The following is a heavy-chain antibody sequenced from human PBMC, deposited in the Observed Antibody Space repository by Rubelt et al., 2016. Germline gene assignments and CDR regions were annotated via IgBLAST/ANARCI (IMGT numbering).Heavy chain of an antibody. CDR3: ARGSPPDG. Sequence: GLDWIGSFCYGRTTYYHQSLRTRVTVSTDTSRNQISLRLSSVTAADTAVYYCARGSPPDGWGQGTLVTVSS. CDR2: FCYGRTT. V-gene: IGHV4-39*01. J-gene: IGHJ4*02.